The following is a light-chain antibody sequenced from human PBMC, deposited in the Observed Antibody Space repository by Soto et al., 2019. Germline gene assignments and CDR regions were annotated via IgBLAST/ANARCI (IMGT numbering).Light chain of an antibody. V-gene: IGLV1-51*02. J-gene: IGLJ1*01. Sequence: QSALTQPPSVSAAPGQKVTISCSGSSSNIGKNYVSWYQQLPGTAPKLLIYENNKRPSGIPDRFSGSKSGTSATLGITGLQTGDEAEYYCGAWASSLRAFYVFGTGTEVTVL. CDR2: ENN. CDR1: SSNIGKNY. CDR3: GAWASSLRAFYV.